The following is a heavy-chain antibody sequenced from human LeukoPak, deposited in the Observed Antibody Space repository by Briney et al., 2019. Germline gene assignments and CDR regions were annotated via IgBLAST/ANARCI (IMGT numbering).Heavy chain of an antibody. CDR2: INANSGGT. J-gene: IGHJ4*02. CDR3: ARDVSSTSNWEFDY. Sequence: ASMKVSCKTSGYTFADYFIHWVRQAPGQGLEWMGRINANSGGTEYEQKFQGRVTMTRDTSISTAYVEVNWLISDDTAIYYCARDVSSTSNWEFDYWGQGTLVTVS. V-gene: IGHV1-2*06. D-gene: IGHD1-26*01. CDR1: GYTFADYF.